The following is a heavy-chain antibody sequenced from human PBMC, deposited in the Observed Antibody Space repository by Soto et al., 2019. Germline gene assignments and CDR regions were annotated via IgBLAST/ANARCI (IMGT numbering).Heavy chain of an antibody. D-gene: IGHD3-22*01. CDR1: GYSFTSYW. J-gene: IGHJ5*02. CDR2: IDPSDSYT. Sequence: GESLKICCKGSGYSFTSYWISWGRQMPGKGLEWMGRIDPSDSYTNYSPSFQGHVTISADKSISTAYLQWSSLKASDTAMYYCARLSLFSYYDRSGYYLPWGQGTLVTVSS. V-gene: IGHV5-10-1*01. CDR3: ARLSLFSYYDRSGYYLP.